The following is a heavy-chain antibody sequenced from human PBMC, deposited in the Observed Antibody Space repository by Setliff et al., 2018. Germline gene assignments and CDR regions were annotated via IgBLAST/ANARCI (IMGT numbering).Heavy chain of an antibody. J-gene: IGHJ1*01. CDR2: ITSSGGDT. CDR1: GLTFSSYD. Sequence: GSLRLSCAASGLTFSSYDMNWVRQAPGEGLEWVSTITSSGGDTYYADSVKGRFIVSRDNSKSTLYLQMNSLRAEDTAIYYCVVGSSGTTGEGYWGQGTLVTVSS. D-gene: IGHD7-27*01. V-gene: IGHV3-23*01. CDR3: VVGSSGTTGEGY.